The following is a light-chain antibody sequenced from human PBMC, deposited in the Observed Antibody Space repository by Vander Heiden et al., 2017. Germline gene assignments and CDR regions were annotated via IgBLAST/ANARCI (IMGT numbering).Light chain of an antibody. V-gene: IGLV7-43*01. J-gene: IGLJ3*02. CDR2: STT. CDR1: TGAVTSDYF. Sequence: QTVVTQEPSLTVYPGGPVTRTCASSTGAVTSDYFPNWFQQKPGQPPSALIYSTTNTHSWTPARFSGSLLGGKAALTLSGVQPEDEAEYYCLLYYGGAQVFGGGTKLTVL. CDR3: LLYYGGAQV.